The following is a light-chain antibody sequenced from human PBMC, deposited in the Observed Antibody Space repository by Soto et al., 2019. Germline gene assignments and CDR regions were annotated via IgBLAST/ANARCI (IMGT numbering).Light chain of an antibody. CDR1: SSNIGAVYG. Sequence: QLVLTQPPSVSGAPGQRVTISCTGSSSNIGAVYGIHWYQQVPGTAPKLLIYGNTNRPSGVPDRFSGSKSGTSASLAITGLQAEDEADYYCSSYRSGGTFVFGSGTKVTVL. CDR2: GNT. J-gene: IGLJ1*01. CDR3: SSYRSGGTFV. V-gene: IGLV1-40*01.